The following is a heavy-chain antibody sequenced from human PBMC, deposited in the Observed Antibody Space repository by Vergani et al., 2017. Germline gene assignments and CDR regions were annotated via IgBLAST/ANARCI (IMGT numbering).Heavy chain of an antibody. CDR1: GFTFSSYW. CDR3: VKGKQQLVLPYFDY. J-gene: IGHJ4*02. V-gene: IGHV3-7*01. Sequence: EVQLVESGGGLVQPGGSLILSCAASGFTFSSYWMSWVRQAPGKGLEWVANIKQDGSEKYYVDSVKGRFTISRDNAKNSLYLQMNSLRAEDTAVYYCVKGKQQLVLPYFDYWGQGTLVTVSS. CDR2: IKQDGSEK. D-gene: IGHD6-13*01.